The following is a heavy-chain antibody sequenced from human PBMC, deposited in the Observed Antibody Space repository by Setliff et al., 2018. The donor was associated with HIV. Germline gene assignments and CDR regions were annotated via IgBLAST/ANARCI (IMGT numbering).Heavy chain of an antibody. J-gene: IGHJ3*02. Sequence: SETLSLTCTVSGGSISSSSYYWIWIRQPPGKGLEWIGYIHYSGATNYNPSLKSRVTISLDTSRTQFSLRLSSVTAADTAVYYCARHSPNVGVRGDAFDIWGQGTVVTVSS. CDR2: IHYSGAT. CDR1: GGSISSSSYY. D-gene: IGHD2-8*01. CDR3: ARHSPNVGVRGDAFDI. V-gene: IGHV4-61*05.